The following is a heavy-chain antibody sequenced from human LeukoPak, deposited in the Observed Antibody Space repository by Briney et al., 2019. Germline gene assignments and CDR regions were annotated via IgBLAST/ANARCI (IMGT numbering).Heavy chain of an antibody. D-gene: IGHD3-22*01. CDR3: ARAPSSGYSDNWFDP. J-gene: IGHJ5*02. V-gene: IGHV1-46*01. CDR1: GYTFTSYY. CDR2: INPSGGST. Sequence: ASVKVSCKASGYTFTSYYMHWVRQAPGQGLEWMAIINPSGGSTSYAQKFQGRVTMTRDMSTSTVYMELSSLRSEDTAVYYCARAPSSGYSDNWFDPWGQGTLVTVSS.